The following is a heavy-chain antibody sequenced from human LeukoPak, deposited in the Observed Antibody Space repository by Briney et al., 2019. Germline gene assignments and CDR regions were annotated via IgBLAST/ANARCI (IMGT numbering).Heavy chain of an antibody. V-gene: IGHV3-7*05. CDR1: GFTVRTHS. CDR2: IKQDGSQK. Sequence: GGSPRLSCTASGFTVRTHSMSWVRQAPGKGLEWVATIKQDGSQKEYVDSVKGRFTISRDNAKNSLYLQMNSLRAEDTAVYYCARDPTVTNFHDAFDIWGQGTMVTVSS. D-gene: IGHD4-17*01. CDR3: ARDPTVTNFHDAFDI. J-gene: IGHJ3*02.